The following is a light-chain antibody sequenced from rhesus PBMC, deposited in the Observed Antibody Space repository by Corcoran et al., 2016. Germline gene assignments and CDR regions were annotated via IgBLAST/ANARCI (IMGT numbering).Light chain of an antibody. V-gene: IGLV2-13*03. CDR1: SSDIVGYNR. CDR3: SACARSSNYI. CDR2: DVS. Sequence: QAAPTQSPSVSGSPGQSVTISCTGISSDIVGYNRVAWYQQHPGKAPKLKIYDVSKRPSGVSDRFSGSKSGNTDSLTISGLQADDEADYYCSACARSSNYIVGDGTRLTVL. J-gene: IGLJ1*01.